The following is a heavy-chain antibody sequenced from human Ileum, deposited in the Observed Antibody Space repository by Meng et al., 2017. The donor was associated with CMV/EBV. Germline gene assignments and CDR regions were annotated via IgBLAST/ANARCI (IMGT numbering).Heavy chain of an antibody. CDR2: IKSKTDGGTT. Sequence: GESLKISCAASGFAFNYAWMTWVRQAPGKGLEWVGRIKSKTDGGTTDFSAPGEGIFTISRDDSENTLFLQMNSLETEDTAVYYCATVGPTPGEYFDFWGQGILVTVSS. CDR1: GFAFNYAW. V-gene: IGHV3-15*01. J-gene: IGHJ4*02. CDR3: ATVGPTPGEYFDF.